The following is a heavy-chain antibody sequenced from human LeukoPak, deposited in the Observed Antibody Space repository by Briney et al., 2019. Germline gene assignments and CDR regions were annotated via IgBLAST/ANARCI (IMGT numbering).Heavy chain of an antibody. Sequence: GGSLRLSCTASGFSFSSYAMSWVRQAPGKGLEWVSAISGSGGNTYYADSVKGRFTISRDNAKNSLYLQMNSLRAEDTAVYYCARDRAVADYWGQGTLVTVSS. J-gene: IGHJ4*02. D-gene: IGHD6-19*01. CDR2: ISGSGGNT. CDR3: ARDRAVADY. V-gene: IGHV3-23*01. CDR1: GFSFSSYA.